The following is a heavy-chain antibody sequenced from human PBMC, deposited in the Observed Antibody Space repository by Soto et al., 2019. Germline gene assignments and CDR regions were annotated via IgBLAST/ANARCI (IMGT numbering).Heavy chain of an antibody. J-gene: IGHJ5*02. CDR2: ISAYNGNT. D-gene: IGHD2-2*01. Sequence: APVKVSCKASGYTFTSYGISWVRQAPGQGLEWMGWISAYNGNTNYAQKLQGRVTMTTDTSTSTAYMELRSLRSDDTAVYYCARPNGEVVVQAAIPIDTWGQGTLLTVSS. V-gene: IGHV1-18*04. CDR3: ARPNGEVVVQAAIPIDT. CDR1: GYTFTSYG.